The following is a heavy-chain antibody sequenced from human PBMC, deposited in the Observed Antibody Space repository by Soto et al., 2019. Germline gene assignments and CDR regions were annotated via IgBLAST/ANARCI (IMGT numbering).Heavy chain of an antibody. D-gene: IGHD6-13*01. CDR2: INPSGGST. CDR1: GYTFTSYY. CDR3: ARDHSRAAAINWFDP. Sequence: ASVKVSCKASGYTFTSYYMHWVRQAPGQGLEWMGIINPSGGSTSYAQKFQGRVTMTRDTSTSTVYMELSSLRSEDTAVYYCARDHSRAAAINWFDPWGQGTLVTVSS. J-gene: IGHJ5*02. V-gene: IGHV1-46*03.